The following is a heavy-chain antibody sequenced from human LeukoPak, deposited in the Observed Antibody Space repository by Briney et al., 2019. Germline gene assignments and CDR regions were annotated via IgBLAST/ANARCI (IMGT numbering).Heavy chain of an antibody. V-gene: IGHV3-53*01. CDR3: VKDSGWFHFDS. Sequence: PGGSLRLSCAASGFTVSNTYMSWVRQAPGKGLEWVSLIYSGGGTYSADSVKGRFTISRDNAKSSLHLQMNGLRAEDTAMYYCVKDSGWFHFDSWGQGTLVTVSS. CDR1: GFTVSNTY. J-gene: IGHJ4*02. D-gene: IGHD6-19*01. CDR2: IYSGGGT.